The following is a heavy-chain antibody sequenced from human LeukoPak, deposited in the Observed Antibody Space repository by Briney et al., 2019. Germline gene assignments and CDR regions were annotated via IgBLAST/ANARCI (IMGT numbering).Heavy chain of an antibody. CDR1: GSNFISYW. D-gene: IGHD6-13*01. V-gene: IGHV5-51*01. Sequence: PGEALEISGEGSGSNFISYWIGWGRQLPGKGVEWMGRIYPGDSDTRYSPSFQGQVTISADTSITTAYLQWSSLKASYTAMYYCASRAALGTSGFDYYYYMDVWGKGTTVTVSS. J-gene: IGHJ6*03. CDR2: IYPGDSDT. CDR3: ASRAALGTSGFDYYYYMDV.